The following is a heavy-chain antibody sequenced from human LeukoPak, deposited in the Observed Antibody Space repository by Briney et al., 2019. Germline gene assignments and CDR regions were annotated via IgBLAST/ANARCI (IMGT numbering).Heavy chain of an antibody. D-gene: IGHD3-22*01. Sequence: PGGALRLSCAASGFTFSSYGMHGVRQAPAKGREGVAVIWYDGSTEYYADAVKGRFTISRDNPKNTLYLQMNSLRAEDTAVYYCAKDATMNILMIDYWGQGTLVTVSS. V-gene: IGHV3-33*06. CDR3: AKDATMNILMIDY. CDR1: GFTFSSYG. J-gene: IGHJ4*02. CDR2: IWYDGSTE.